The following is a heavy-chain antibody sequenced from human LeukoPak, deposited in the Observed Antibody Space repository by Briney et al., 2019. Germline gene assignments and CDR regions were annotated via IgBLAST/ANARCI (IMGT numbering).Heavy chain of an antibody. D-gene: IGHD6-13*01. Sequence: GGSLRLSCAASVFTFSSYSMNWVRQAPWKGLEWVSSISSSSSYIYYADSVKGRFTISRDNAKNSLYLQMNSLRAEDTAVYYCVMGIAAAGARNWGQGTLVTVSS. CDR3: VMGIAAAGARN. CDR2: ISSSSSYI. V-gene: IGHV3-21*01. CDR1: VFTFSSYS. J-gene: IGHJ4*02.